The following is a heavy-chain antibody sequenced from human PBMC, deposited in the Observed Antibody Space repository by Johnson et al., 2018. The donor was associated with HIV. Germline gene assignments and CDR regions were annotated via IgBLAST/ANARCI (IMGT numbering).Heavy chain of an antibody. Sequence: QVQLVESGGGVVRPGGSLRLSCAASGFTFSDYYMSWIRQAPGKGLEWVSYISSSGSTIYYADSVKGRFTISRDNSNNTLYLQMNSLRAEDTAVYYCARGDYYDSSGYFSDAFDIWGQGTMVTVSS. CDR2: ISSSGSTI. V-gene: IGHV3-11*04. CDR3: ARGDYYDSSGYFSDAFDI. CDR1: GFTFSDYY. D-gene: IGHD3-22*01. J-gene: IGHJ3*02.